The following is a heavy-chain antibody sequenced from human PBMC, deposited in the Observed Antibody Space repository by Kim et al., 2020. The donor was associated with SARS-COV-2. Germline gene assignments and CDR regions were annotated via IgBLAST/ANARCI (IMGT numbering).Heavy chain of an antibody. CDR3: TRGPGATTALDY. CDR1: GFTFSAYW. D-gene: IGHD1-26*01. J-gene: IGHJ4*02. Sequence: GGSLRLSCAASGFTFSAYWMHWVRQAPGRGLVWVSRISGDGSSTSYADSVKGRFTISRDNAKNTLYLQMNSLRAEDTAVYYCTRGPGATTALDYWGQGTLVTVSS. V-gene: IGHV3-74*01. CDR2: ISGDGSST.